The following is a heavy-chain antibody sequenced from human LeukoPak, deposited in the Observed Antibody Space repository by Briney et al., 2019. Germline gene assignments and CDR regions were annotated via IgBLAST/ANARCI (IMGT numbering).Heavy chain of an antibody. V-gene: IGHV3-20*04. D-gene: IGHD2-21*01. J-gene: IGHJ6*03. CDR2: INWNGGST. CDR3: ARSRIGYYYYYMDV. Sequence: PGGSLRLSCAASGFTFDDYGMSWVRQAPGKGLEWVSGINWNGGSTGYADSVKGRFTISRDNAKNSLYLQVNSLRAEDTALYYCARSRIGYYYYYMDVWGKGTTVTVSS. CDR1: GFTFDDYG.